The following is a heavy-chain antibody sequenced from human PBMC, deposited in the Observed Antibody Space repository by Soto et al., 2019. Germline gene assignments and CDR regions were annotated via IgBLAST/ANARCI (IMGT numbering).Heavy chain of an antibody. V-gene: IGHV1-8*01. CDR3: ARDGVNYYGSGSYGYYYYYMDV. CDR1: GYTFTSYD. D-gene: IGHD3-10*01. J-gene: IGHJ6*03. Sequence: ASVKVSCKASGYTFTSYDINWVRQATGQGLEWMGWMNPNSGNTGYAQKFQGRVTMTRNTSISTAYMELSSLRSEDTAVYYCARDGVNYYGSGSYGYYYYYMDVWGKGTTVTVSS. CDR2: MNPNSGNT.